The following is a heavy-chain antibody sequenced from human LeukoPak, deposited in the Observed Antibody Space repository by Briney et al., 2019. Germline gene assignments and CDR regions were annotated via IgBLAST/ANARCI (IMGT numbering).Heavy chain of an antibody. CDR3: AREPSSGSGSHWGPRHAAFDY. J-gene: IGHJ4*02. CDR1: GGSISSYY. D-gene: IGHD3-10*01. Sequence: SETLSLTCTVSGGSISSYYWSWIRQPPGKGLEWIGSIYHSGSTYYNPSLKSRVTISVDTSKNQFSLKLSSVTAADTAVYYCAREPSSGSGSHWGPRHAAFDYWGQGTLVTVSS. CDR2: IYHSGST. V-gene: IGHV4-59*12.